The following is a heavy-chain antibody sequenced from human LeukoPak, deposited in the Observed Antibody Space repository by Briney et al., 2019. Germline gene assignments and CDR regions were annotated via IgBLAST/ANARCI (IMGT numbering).Heavy chain of an antibody. Sequence: ASVKVSCKASGYTFTGYYMHCVLQAPGQGLEWMGCINPNSGVTNYAQKFQGRVTVTRDTSISTAYMELSRLRSDDTAVYYCAQYRWSSDPLGDLDLWGRGTLVTVSS. J-gene: IGHJ2*01. CDR3: AQYRWSSDPLGDLDL. V-gene: IGHV1-2*02. CDR1: GYTFTGYY. D-gene: IGHD1-26*01. CDR2: INPNSGVT.